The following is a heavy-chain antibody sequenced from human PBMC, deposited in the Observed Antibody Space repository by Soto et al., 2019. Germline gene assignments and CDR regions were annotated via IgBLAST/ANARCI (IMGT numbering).Heavy chain of an antibody. CDR1: GGSISSYY. CDR2: IYYSGST. Sequence: PSETLSLTCTVSGGSISSYYWSWIRQPPGKGLEWIGYIYYSGSTNYNPSLKSRVTISVDTSKNQFSLKLSSVTAADTAVYYCARDYYDSSDWGQGTLVTVSS. CDR3: ARDYYDSSD. D-gene: IGHD3-22*01. J-gene: IGHJ4*02. V-gene: IGHV4-59*01.